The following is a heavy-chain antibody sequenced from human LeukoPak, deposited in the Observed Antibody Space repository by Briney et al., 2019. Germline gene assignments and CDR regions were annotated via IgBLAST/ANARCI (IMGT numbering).Heavy chain of an antibody. CDR3: ARDYGYSSVRRAFDI. Sequence: EASVNVSCTASGGTFSSYAISWVRQAPGQGLEWMGGIIPIFGTANYAQKFQGRVTITADESTSTAYMELSSLRSEDTAVYYCARDYGYSSVRRAFDIWGQGTMVTVSS. V-gene: IGHV1-69*01. D-gene: IGHD6-19*01. J-gene: IGHJ3*02. CDR2: IIPIFGTA. CDR1: GGTFSSYA.